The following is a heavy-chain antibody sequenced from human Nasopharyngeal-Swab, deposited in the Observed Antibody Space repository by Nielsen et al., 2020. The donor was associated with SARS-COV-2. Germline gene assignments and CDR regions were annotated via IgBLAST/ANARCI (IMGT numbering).Heavy chain of an antibody. CDR1: GFTFSSYA. V-gene: IGHV3-53*01. CDR3: ARAWDYGDYGVMDV. J-gene: IGHJ6*02. CDR2: IYSGGST. D-gene: IGHD4-17*01. Sequence: GGSLRLSCAASGFTFSSYAMSWVRQAPGKGLEWVSVIYSGGSTYYADSVKGRFTISRDNSKNTLYLQMNSLRAEDTAVYYCARAWDYGDYGVMDVWGQGTTVTVSS.